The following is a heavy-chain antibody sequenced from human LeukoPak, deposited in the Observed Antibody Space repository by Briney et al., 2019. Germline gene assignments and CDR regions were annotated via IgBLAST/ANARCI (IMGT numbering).Heavy chain of an antibody. D-gene: IGHD6-13*01. V-gene: IGHV3-23*01. J-gene: IGHJ4*02. Sequence: GGSLRLSCAASGFTFSSYAMSWVRQAPGKGLEGVSALSESGGSTYYADSVKGRFTVSRDNSDNTLYLQMNSRRAEDTAVYYCAKGIRRYPEPSSWSCFDFWGQGTLVTVSS. CDR1: GFTFSSYA. CDR2: LSESGGST. CDR3: AKGIRRYPEPSSWSCFDF.